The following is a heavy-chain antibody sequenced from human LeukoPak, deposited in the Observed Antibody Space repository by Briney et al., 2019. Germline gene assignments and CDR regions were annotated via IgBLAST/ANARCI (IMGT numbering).Heavy chain of an antibody. CDR1: GGSFSGYY. Sequence: SETLSLTCAVYGGSFSGYYWSWIRQPPGKGLEWIGEINRSGSTNYNPSLKSRVTISVDTSKNQFSLKLSSVPAADTAVYYCARGGYDYVWGSYRPYNWFDPWGQGTLVTVSS. CDR3: ARGGYDYVWGSYRPYNWFDP. V-gene: IGHV4-34*01. J-gene: IGHJ5*02. D-gene: IGHD3-16*02. CDR2: INRSGST.